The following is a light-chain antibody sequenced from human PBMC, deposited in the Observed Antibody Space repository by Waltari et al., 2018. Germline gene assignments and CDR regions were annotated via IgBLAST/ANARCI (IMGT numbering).Light chain of an antibody. J-gene: IGKJ1*01. Sequence: DIVMTQFLDSLTVSLGERATVNCKSSQRVLSSSNNKNFLAWYQHKPGQPPKLLIYWAPTRGSGVPDRFSGSGSGTDFTLTISSLQAEDVAVYYCQQYYITPPTFGQGTKVEIK. CDR1: QRVLSSSNNKNF. V-gene: IGKV4-1*01. CDR3: QQYYITPPT. CDR2: WAP.